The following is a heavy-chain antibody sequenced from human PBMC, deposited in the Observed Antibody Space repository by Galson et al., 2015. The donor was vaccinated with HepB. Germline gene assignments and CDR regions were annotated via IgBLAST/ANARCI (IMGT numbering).Heavy chain of an antibody. CDR2: IYPGDSDT. CDR3: ARLGKYCSGGSCYYNRFDP. J-gene: IGHJ5*02. V-gene: IGHV5-51*01. D-gene: IGHD2-15*01. Sequence: QSGAEVKKPGESLKISCKGSGYSFTSYWIGWVRQMPGKGLEWMGIIYPGDSDTRYSPSFQGQVTISADKSISTAYLQWSSLKASDTAMYYCARLGKYCSGGSCYYNRFDPWGQGTLVTVSS. CDR1: GYSFTSYW.